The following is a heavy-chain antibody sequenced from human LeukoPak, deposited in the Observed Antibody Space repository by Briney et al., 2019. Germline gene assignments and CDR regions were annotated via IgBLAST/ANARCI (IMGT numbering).Heavy chain of an antibody. CDR3: AKCTLAAAGTQGYYYYGMDV. J-gene: IGHJ6*02. CDR2: ISYDGSNK. D-gene: IGHD6-13*01. Sequence: HXXRQAPGKGLGWVAVISYDGSNKYYADSVRGRFTISRDNSKNTLYLQMNSLRAEDTAVYYCAKCTLAAAGTQGYYYYGMDVWGQGTTVTVSS. V-gene: IGHV3-30*18.